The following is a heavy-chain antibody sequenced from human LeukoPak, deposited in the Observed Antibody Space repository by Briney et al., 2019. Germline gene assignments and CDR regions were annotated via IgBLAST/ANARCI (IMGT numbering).Heavy chain of an antibody. Sequence: GGSLRLSCAASGFTFSTYAMNWVRQAPGKGLEWVSIISGSGGSTYYADSLKGRFTISRDNSKNTLYLQMNSLRAEDTAVYYCLRDPYEAYWGQGTLVTVSS. CDR2: ISGSGGST. CDR1: GFTFSTYA. D-gene: IGHD5-12*01. CDR3: LRDPYEAY. V-gene: IGHV3-23*01. J-gene: IGHJ4*02.